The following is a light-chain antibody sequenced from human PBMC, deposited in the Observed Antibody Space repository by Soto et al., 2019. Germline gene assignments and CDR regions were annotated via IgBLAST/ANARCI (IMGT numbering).Light chain of an antibody. J-gene: IGKJ5*01. CDR1: QSVLSSANHQNH. Sequence: DIVMTQSPDSLAVSLGERATINCKSSQSVLSSANHQNHLAWYQQKPGQPPRLLIYWASTRESGVPDRFSGGGSGTDFTLTISSLQAEDVAVYYCQQYYSTPLTFGQGTRLEIK. V-gene: IGKV4-1*01. CDR2: WAS. CDR3: QQYYSTPLT.